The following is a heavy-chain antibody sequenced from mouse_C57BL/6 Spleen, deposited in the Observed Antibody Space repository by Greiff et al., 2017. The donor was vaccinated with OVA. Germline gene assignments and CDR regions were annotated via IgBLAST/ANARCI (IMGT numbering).Heavy chain of an antibody. J-gene: IGHJ2*02. Sequence: VQLQQPGAELVRPGTSVKLSCKASGYTFTSYWMHWVKQRPGQGLEWIGVIDPSDSYTNYNQKFKGKATLTVDTSSSTAYLQHSSLTSEDSAVYYCARGQLGLDYWGQGTSLTVSS. CDR3: ARGQLGLDY. CDR2: IDPSDSYT. V-gene: IGHV1-59*01. D-gene: IGHD3-2*01. CDR1: GYTFTSYW.